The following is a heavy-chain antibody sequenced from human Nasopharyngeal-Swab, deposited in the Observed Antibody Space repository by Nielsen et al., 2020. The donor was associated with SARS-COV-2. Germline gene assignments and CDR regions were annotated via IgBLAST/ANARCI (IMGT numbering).Heavy chain of an antibody. CDR2: IYYSGST. D-gene: IGHD3-10*01. V-gene: IGHV4-39*07. J-gene: IGHJ6*03. Sequence: WIRQPPGKGLEWIGSIYYSGSTYYNPSLKSRVTISVDTSKNQFSLKQSSVTAADTAVYYCARERGRGGIWNYYYYYMDVWGKGTTVTVSS. CDR3: ARERGRGGIWNYYYYYMDV.